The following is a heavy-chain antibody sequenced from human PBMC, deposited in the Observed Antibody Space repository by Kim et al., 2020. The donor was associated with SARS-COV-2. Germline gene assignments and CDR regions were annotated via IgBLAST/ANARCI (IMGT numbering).Heavy chain of an antibody. CDR1: GGSISSYY. CDR3: ASLGKGSYNWNYGKVLDAFDI. D-gene: IGHD1-7*01. CDR2: IYYSGST. J-gene: IGHJ3*02. Sequence: SETLSLTCTVSGGSISSYYWSWIRQPPGKGLEWIAYIYYSGSTNYNPSRKSRVTISVDTSKNQFSLKLSSVTAADTAVYYCASLGKGSYNWNYGKVLDAFDIWGQGTMVTVSS. V-gene: IGHV4-59*08.